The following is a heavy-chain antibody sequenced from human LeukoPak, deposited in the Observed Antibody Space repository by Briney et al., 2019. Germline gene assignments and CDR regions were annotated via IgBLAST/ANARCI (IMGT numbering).Heavy chain of an antibody. D-gene: IGHD5/OR15-5a*01. CDR3: ARVSPSGPLDY. Sequence: GGSLRLSCAASGFTFSSYAMHWVRQAPGKGLEWVAAISFDGNNKYYADSVKGRFTISRDNSKNTLYLQMSSLRAEDTAVFYCARVSPSGPLDYWGRGTQVTVSS. J-gene: IGHJ4*02. CDR1: GFTFSSYA. V-gene: IGHV3-30-3*01. CDR2: ISFDGNNK.